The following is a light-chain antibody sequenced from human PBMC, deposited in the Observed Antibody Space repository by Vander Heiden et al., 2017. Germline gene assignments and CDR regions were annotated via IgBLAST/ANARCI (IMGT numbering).Light chain of an antibody. CDR3: QQDDSTPYT. CDR2: WAS. V-gene: IGKV4-1*01. Sequence: DIVMTQSPDSLAVSLGERATINCKSSQSVLYSSNNKNYLAWYQQKPGQPPKLLIDWASTRESGVPDRFSGSGSGTDFTLSISSLQAEDVAVYYCQQDDSTPYTFGPGTKMEIK. J-gene: IGKJ2*01. CDR1: QSVLYSSNNKNY.